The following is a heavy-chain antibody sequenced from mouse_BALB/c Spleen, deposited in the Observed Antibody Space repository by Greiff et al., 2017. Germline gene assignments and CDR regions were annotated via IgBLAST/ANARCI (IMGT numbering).Heavy chain of an antibody. CDR2: IYPSDSYT. CDR1: GYTFTSYW. J-gene: IGHJ4*01. Sequence: VQLQQPGAELVRPGASVKLSCKASGYTFTSYWINWVKQRPGQGLEWIGNIYPSDSYTNYNQKFKDKATLTVDKSSSTAYMQLSSQTSEDSAVYCCTTLYSYAMDYWGQGTSVTVSS. CDR3: TTLYSYAMDY. V-gene: IGHV1-69*02.